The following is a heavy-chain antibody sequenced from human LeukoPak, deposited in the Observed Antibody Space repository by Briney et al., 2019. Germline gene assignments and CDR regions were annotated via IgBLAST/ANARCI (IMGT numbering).Heavy chain of an antibody. J-gene: IGHJ4*02. CDR2: IKQDGSEK. D-gene: IGHD1-26*01. CDR3: ARDVGAVDY. Sequence: GGSLRLSCAASGFTFSTHWMTWVRQAPWEELEWVANIKQDGSEKYYVDSVKGRFTISRDNAKNSLYLQMNSLRAEDTAVYYCARDVGAVDYWGQGTLVTVSS. V-gene: IGHV3-7*04. CDR1: GFTFSTHW.